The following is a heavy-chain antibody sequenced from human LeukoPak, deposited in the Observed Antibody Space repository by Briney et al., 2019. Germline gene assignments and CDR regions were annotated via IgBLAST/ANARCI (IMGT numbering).Heavy chain of an antibody. D-gene: IGHD3-10*01. Sequence: PSETLSHTSPRAAASTSTNFSCCIRQPPGKGLEWIGYIYYSGSTNYNPSLKSRVTISVDTSKNQFSLKLRSVTVAATAVYYCAGWGYGAGYRKDVCDLWGQTTRVTVPS. CDR1: AASTSTNF. CDR3: AGWGYGAGYRKDVCDL. V-gene: IGHV4-59*01. J-gene: IGHJ3*01. CDR2: IYYSGST.